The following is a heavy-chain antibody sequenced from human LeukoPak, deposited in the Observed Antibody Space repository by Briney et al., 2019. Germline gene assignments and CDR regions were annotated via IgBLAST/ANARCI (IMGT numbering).Heavy chain of an antibody. V-gene: IGHV4-4*07. J-gene: IGHJ5*02. CDR3: ARAPSRTGGWNWFDL. CDR2: IYPSGST. Sequence: SSETLSLTCTVPGGSISSYYWSWIRQPAGKGLELIGRIYPSGSTNYNPSLKSRVTMSVDTSKNQFSLKLSSVTAADTAVYYCARAPSRTGGWNWFDLWGQGTLVTVSS. CDR1: GGSISSYY. D-gene: IGHD1-1*01.